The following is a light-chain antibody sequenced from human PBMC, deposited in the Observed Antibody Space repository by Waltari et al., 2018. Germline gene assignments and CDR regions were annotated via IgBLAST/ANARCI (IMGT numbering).Light chain of an antibody. Sequence: DIVMTQSPDSLALSLGGRATIHCKSSQSVLYNSNKKKYVAWYQQRPRQPPKLLISWASMREAGVPDRFSGSGSGTDFTLTISSLQGEDVAVYYCQQYYITPWAFGQGTKVEIK. J-gene: IGKJ1*01. CDR1: QSVLYNSNKKKY. CDR2: WAS. V-gene: IGKV4-1*01. CDR3: QQYYITPWA.